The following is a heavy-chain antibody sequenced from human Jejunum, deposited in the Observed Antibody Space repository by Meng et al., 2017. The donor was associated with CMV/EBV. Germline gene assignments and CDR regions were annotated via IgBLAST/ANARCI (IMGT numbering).Heavy chain of an antibody. D-gene: IGHD1-26*01. J-gene: IGHJ4*02. CDR2: IIPIFGKT. V-gene: IGHV1-69*05. CDR1: GDMFRNYA. Sequence: SGKASGDMFRNYAISWVRQAPGQGLEWMGGIIPIFGKTHYAQKFQGRVTITTDESTTTAYVELSSLTSEDTAVYYCARDSRSGSFDYWGQGTLVTVSS. CDR3: ARDSRSGSFDY.